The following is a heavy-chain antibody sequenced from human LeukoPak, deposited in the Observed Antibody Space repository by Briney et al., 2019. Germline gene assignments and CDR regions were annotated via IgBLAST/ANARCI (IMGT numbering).Heavy chain of an antibody. Sequence: PGGSLRLSCVGSGFTSIAYALTWARQAPGKGLEWVSGISGGGVTTYYADSVKGRFTISRDNSKNTLYLQMNSLRAEDTAVYYCASKYYDSWVPDYWGQGTLVTVSS. CDR2: ISGGGVTT. CDR3: ASKYYDSWVPDY. D-gene: IGHD3-22*01. J-gene: IGHJ4*02. CDR1: GFTSIAYA. V-gene: IGHV3-23*01.